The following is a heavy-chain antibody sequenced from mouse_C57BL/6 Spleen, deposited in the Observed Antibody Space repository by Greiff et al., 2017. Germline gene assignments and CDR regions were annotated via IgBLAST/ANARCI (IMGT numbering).Heavy chain of an antibody. CDR1: GYTFTEYT. Sequence: QVQLQQPGAELVKPGASVKLSCKASGYTFTEYTIHWVKQRSGQGLEWIGWFYPGSGSIKYNEKFKDKATLTVDKSSSTVYMELSRLTSEDSAVYFWARHEEEGGYFDYWGQGTTLTVSS. CDR3: ARHEEEGGYFDY. V-gene: IGHV1-62-2*01. J-gene: IGHJ2*01. CDR2: FYPGSGSI.